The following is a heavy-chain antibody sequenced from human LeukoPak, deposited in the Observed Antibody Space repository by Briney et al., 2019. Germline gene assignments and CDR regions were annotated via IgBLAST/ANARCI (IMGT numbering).Heavy chain of an antibody. V-gene: IGHV3-48*01. CDR3: ARLRYYAMDV. Sequence: GGSLSLSCAASGFTFSTFDMNWVRQAPGKGLEWVSYISSGSSTIYYADSVKGRFTIPRDNAKNSLYLQMNSLRAEDTAVYYCARLRYYAMDVWGQGTTVIVSS. J-gene: IGHJ6*02. CDR1: GFTFSTFD. CDR2: ISSGSSTI.